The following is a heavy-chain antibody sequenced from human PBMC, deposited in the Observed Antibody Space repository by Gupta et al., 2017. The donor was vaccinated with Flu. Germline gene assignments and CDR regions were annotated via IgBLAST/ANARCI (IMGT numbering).Heavy chain of an antibody. CDR2: ISSNGFNK. CDR1: GFTFSDSA. J-gene: IGHJ1*01. CDR3: VPRQFRLG. D-gene: IGHD4-4*01. V-gene: IGHV3-64D*06. Sequence: EVQLVESGGGLVQPGGSLRLSCSASGFTFSDSAMHWVRQTPGKGLESVSAISSNGFNKFYADSVKGRFTISRDNSRNKLFLQMDSLTTEDTALYYCVPRQFRLGWGQGALVIVSS.